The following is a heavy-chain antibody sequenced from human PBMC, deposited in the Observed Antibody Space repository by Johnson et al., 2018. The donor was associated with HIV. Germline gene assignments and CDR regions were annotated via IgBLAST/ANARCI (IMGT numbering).Heavy chain of an antibody. CDR1: TFDDYA. D-gene: IGHD1-26*01. Sequence: TFDDYAMHWVRQAPGKGLEWVSGISWNSGSIGYADSVKGRFTISRDNAKNSLYLQMNSLRAEDTAVYYCARGEGYSGSYHRRDAFDIWGQGTMVTVSS. CDR3: ARGEGYSGSYHRRDAFDI. V-gene: IGHV3-9*01. CDR2: ISWNSGSI. J-gene: IGHJ3*02.